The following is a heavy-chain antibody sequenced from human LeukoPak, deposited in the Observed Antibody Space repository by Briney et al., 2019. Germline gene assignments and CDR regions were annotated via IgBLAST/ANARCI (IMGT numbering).Heavy chain of an antibody. CDR3: ATSPNPFHM. Sequence: GGSLRLFCVGSGFSFSSYWMAWVRQAPGKGLEWVASIKQDGSEQRYVDSVKGRFTISRDNAKNSLFLQMNRLGAEDTAVYYCATSPNPFHMWGQGTKVTVS. V-gene: IGHV3-7*01. CDR2: IKQDGSEQ. CDR1: GFSFSSYW. J-gene: IGHJ3*02.